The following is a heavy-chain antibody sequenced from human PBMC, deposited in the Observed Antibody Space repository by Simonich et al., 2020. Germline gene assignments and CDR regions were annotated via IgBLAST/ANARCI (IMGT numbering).Heavy chain of an antibody. V-gene: IGHV1-2*02. D-gene: IGHD2-21*01. Sequence: QVQLVQSGAEVKKPGASVKVSCKASGYTFTGYYMHWVRQAPGQGLEVMGGSNPNRGGTDYAQKIQGRGTMTRDTSISTAYMELSRLRSDDTAVYYCARNGLVGILKAFDIWGQGTMVTVSS. CDR2: SNPNRGGT. CDR3: ARNGLVGILKAFDI. J-gene: IGHJ3*02. CDR1: GYTFTGYY.